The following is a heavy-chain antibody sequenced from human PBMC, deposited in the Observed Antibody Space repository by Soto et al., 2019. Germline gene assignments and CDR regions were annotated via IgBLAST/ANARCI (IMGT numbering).Heavy chain of an antibody. CDR1: GFTFSSYA. CDR2: ISAGAGST. CDR3: AKVFSGSSGWLRTGLDY. Sequence: GGSLRLSCAASGFTFSSYAMSWVRQAPGKGLEWVSAISAGAGSTYYADSVKGRFTISRDNSKNTLYLQMNSLRAEDTAVYYCAKVFSGSSGWLRTGLDYWGQGTLVTVSS. D-gene: IGHD6-19*01. J-gene: IGHJ4*02. V-gene: IGHV3-23*01.